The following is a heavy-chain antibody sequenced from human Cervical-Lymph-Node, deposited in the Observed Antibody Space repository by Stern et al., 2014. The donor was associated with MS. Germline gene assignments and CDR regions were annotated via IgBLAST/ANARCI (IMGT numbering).Heavy chain of an antibody. V-gene: IGHV3-11*01. D-gene: IGHD2-2*01. CDR3: ARPKAVVPAALFGYYGMDV. J-gene: IGHJ6*02. CDR2: ISSSGSTI. CDR1: GFTFSDYY. Sequence: MQLVESGGGLVKPGGSLRLSCAASGFTFSDYYMSWIRQAPGKGLEWVSYISSSGSTIYYEDSVKGRFTISRENAKNSLYLQMNSLRAEDTAVYYCARPKAVVPAALFGYYGMDVWGQGTTVTVSS.